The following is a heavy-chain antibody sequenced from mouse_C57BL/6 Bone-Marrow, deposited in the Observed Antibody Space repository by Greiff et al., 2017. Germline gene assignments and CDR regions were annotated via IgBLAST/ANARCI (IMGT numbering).Heavy chain of an antibody. CDR2: IDPEDGET. D-gene: IGHD1-1*01. J-gene: IGHJ2*01. Sequence: EVKLQQSGAELVKPGASVKLSCTASGFNIKDYYMHWVKQRTEQGLEWIGRIDPEDGETKYAPKFQGKATITAVTASNTAYQQISSLTSEDTAVYYCARSITTHWGQGTTLTVSS. CDR1: GFNIKDYY. CDR3: ARSITTH. V-gene: IGHV14-2*01.